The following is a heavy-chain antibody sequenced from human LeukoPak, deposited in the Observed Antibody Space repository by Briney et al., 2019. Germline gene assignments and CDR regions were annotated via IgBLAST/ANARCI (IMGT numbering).Heavy chain of an antibody. CDR3: ARSSGSYSRCPY. CDR1: GYTFTSYG. V-gene: IGHV1-18*01. D-gene: IGHD1-26*01. J-gene: IGHJ4*02. Sequence: ASVKVSFKASGYTFTSYGISWVRRAPAQGLEWMGWISAYNGNTNYAQKLQVRVTMTTDTSTSTAYMELRSLRSDDTAVYYCARSSGSYSRCPYWGQGTLVTVSS. CDR2: ISAYNGNT.